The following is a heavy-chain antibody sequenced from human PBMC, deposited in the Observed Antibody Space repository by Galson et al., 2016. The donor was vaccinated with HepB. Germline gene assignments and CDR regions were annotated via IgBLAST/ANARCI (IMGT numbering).Heavy chain of an antibody. CDR2: FNAGNGNT. CDR3: AISWVRILMVGWFDP. CDR1: GNTFTPYV. Sequence: SVKVSCKASGNTFTPYVIHWVRQAPGQRLEWMGWFNAGNGNTKYSPKFQGRVTVTRDASASTVYMELSSLRSEDTAVYFCAISWVRILMVGWFDPWGQGTLVTVSS. J-gene: IGHJ5*02. D-gene: IGHD2-15*01. V-gene: IGHV1-3*01.